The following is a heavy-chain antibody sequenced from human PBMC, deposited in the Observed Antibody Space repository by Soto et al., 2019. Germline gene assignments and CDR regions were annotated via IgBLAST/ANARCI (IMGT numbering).Heavy chain of an antibody. J-gene: IGHJ4*02. Sequence: GGSLRLSCAASGFTFSSYAMSWVRQAPGKGLEWVSTISGSGGSTYYADSVKGRFTISRDNSKNTLYLQMDSLRAEDAAVYYCAKHRMPRTTGEFDYYWGQGTLVTGSS. CDR1: GFTFSSYA. CDR3: AKHRMPRTTGEFDYY. V-gene: IGHV3-23*01. CDR2: ISGSGGST. D-gene: IGHD3-10*01.